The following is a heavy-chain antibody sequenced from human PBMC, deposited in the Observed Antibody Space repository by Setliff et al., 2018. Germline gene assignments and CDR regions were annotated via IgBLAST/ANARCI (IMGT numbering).Heavy chain of an antibody. Sequence: GGSLRLSCAASGFTFGSYEMNWVRRAPGKGLEWVSFIDSSGGRIYYAESVKGRFTIYRDNAENSLYLQMNSLRAEDTAVYYCTRAPDYGEIDYWGQGTLVTVSS. D-gene: IGHD4-17*01. CDR2: IDSSGGRI. V-gene: IGHV3-48*03. CDR1: GFTFGSYE. J-gene: IGHJ4*02. CDR3: TRAPDYGEIDY.